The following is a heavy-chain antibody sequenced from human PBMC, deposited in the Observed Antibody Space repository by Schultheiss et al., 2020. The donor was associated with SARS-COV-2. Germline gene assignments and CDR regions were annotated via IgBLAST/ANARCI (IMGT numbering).Heavy chain of an antibody. J-gene: IGHJ5*02. CDR2: VHYSGST. V-gene: IGHV4-30-4*01. Sequence: SQTLSLTCTVSGGSISSGDYYWSWIRQPPGKGLEWIGYVHYSGSTDSNPSLKSRLTISIYTSKNQFSLKLSSVTAADTAVYYCARGIGEWAAGILIPRYEGNWFDPWGQGTLVTVSS. CDR1: GGSISSGDYY. CDR3: ARGIGEWAAGILIPRYEGNWFDP. D-gene: IGHD6-13*01.